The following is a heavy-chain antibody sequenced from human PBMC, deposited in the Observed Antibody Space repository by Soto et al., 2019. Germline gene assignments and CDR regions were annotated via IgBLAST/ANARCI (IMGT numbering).Heavy chain of an antibody. V-gene: IGHV3-11*06. J-gene: IGHJ4*02. D-gene: IGHD3-10*01. CDR2: ISSSSSYT. Sequence: QVQLVESGGGLVKPGGSLRLSCTASGFTFSDYYMSWIRQAPGKGLEWVSYISSSSSYTNYADSVKGRFTISRDNAKNSLYLQMNSLRAEDTAVYYCARDYTSRWGSDYGSGSLVGYWGQGTLVTVSS. CDR3: ARDYTSRWGSDYGSGSLVGY. CDR1: GFTFSDYY.